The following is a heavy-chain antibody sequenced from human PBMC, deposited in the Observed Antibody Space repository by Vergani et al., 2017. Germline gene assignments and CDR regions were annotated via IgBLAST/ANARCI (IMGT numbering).Heavy chain of an antibody. J-gene: IGHJ3*02. V-gene: IGHV3-7*01. CDR1: GFTFSSYW. CDR3: AIDQEDIVGATDAFDI. D-gene: IGHD1-26*01. Sequence: EVQLVESGGGLVQPGGSLRLSCAASGFTFSSYWMSWVRQAPGKGLEWVANIKQDGSENYYVDSVKGSFTISRDNAKNSLYLQMNSPRAEDTAVYYCAIDQEDIVGATDAFDIWGQGTMVTVSS. CDR2: IKQDGSEN.